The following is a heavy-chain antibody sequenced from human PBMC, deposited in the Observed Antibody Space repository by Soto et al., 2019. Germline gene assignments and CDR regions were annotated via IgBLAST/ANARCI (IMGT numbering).Heavy chain of an antibody. CDR3: ARGYPGHHDYGDYAPYYYYYMDV. CDR2: MNPNSGNT. V-gene: IGHV1-8*01. Sequence: ASVKVSCKASGYTFTSYDINWVRQATGQGLEWMGWMNPNSGNTGYAQKFQGRVTMTRNTSISTAYMELSSLRSEDTAVYYCARGYPGHHDYGDYAPYYYYYMDVWGKGTTVTVSS. J-gene: IGHJ6*03. D-gene: IGHD4-17*01. CDR1: GYTFTSYD.